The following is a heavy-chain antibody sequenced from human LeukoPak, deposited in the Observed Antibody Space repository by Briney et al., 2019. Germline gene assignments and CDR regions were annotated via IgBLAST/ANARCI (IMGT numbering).Heavy chain of an antibody. V-gene: IGHV3-30*02. Sequence: GGSLRLSCAASGFTFSSYGMHWVRQAPGKGLEWVAFIRYDGSNKYYADSVKGRFTISRDNSKNTLYLQMNSLRAEDTAVYYCAKDLGAISHGFDYWGQGTLVTVSS. J-gene: IGHJ4*02. CDR3: AKDLGAISHGFDY. CDR2: IRYDGSNK. CDR1: GFTFSSYG. D-gene: IGHD1-26*01.